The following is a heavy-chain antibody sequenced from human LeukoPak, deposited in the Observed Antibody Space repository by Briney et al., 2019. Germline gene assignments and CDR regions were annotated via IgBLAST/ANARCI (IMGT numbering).Heavy chain of an antibody. J-gene: IGHJ6*02. Sequence: GGSLRLSCAASGFTFSNSVMHWVRQAPGKGLEWVARIWSDGSNKYYTDSVKGRFIISRDNSKNTVYLQLDSLRAEDTAVYYCAPDQGSLLSSLDAAMAGYGDSELSGMDVWDQGTTVTVSS. D-gene: IGHD5-18*01. CDR1: GFTFSNSV. CDR3: APDQGSLLSSLDAAMAGYGDSELSGMDV. CDR2: IWSDGSNK. V-gene: IGHV3-30*02.